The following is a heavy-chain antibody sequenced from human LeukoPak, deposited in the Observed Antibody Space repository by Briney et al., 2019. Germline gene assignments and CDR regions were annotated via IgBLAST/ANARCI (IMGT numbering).Heavy chain of an antibody. CDR2: IIPIFGTA. J-gene: IGHJ3*02. CDR1: GGTFSIYA. Sequence: GSSVKVPCKASGGTFSIYAIRWVRQAPGPGLEWVGGIIPIFGTANYAQKFQGRVTITADESTSTAYMELSSLRSEDTAVYYCAESYYYGSGSFLDAFDIWGQGTMVTVSS. D-gene: IGHD3-10*01. V-gene: IGHV1-69*01. CDR3: AESYYYGSGSFLDAFDI.